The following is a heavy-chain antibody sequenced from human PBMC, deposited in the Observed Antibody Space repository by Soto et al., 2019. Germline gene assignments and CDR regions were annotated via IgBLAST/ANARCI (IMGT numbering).Heavy chain of an antibody. V-gene: IGHV1-18*01. CDR2: ISDYNGNT. CDR1: GYTFTSYG. J-gene: IGHJ4*02. Sequence: QVQLVQSGAEVKKHGASVKVSCKASGYTFTSYGISWVRQAPGQGLEWRGWISDYNGNTNYAQKLQGRVTMTTDTSTSPAYMELRSLRSDDTAVYYCARDRRAFWSGYYTGCDYWGQGTLVTVSS. D-gene: IGHD3-3*01. CDR3: ARDRRAFWSGYYTGCDY.